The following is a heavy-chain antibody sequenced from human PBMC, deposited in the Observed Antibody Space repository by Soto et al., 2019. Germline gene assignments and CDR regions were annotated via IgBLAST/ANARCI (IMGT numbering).Heavy chain of an antibody. V-gene: IGHV3-53*02. Sequence: VQLVETGGGLIQPGGSLRLSCAASGFTVSSNYMSWVRQAPGKGLEWVSVIYSGGSTYYADSVKGRFTISRDNSKNTLYLQMNSLRAEDTAVYYCARLSRVTTVMGYFDYWGQGTLVTVSS. CDR3: ARLSRVTTVMGYFDY. CDR2: IYSGGST. D-gene: IGHD4-17*01. CDR1: GFTVSSNY. J-gene: IGHJ4*02.